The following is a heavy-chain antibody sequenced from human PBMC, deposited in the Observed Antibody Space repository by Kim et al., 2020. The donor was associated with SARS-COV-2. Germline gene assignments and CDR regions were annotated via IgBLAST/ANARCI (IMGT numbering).Heavy chain of an antibody. CDR3: ARERGNAGYRD. CDR2: T. J-gene: IGHJ4*02. D-gene: IGHD5-12*01. Sequence: TCYADSLSGRFTSSRHNAKNALYLQMNSLRAEDTALYFCARERGNAGYRDWGQGTLVTVSS. V-gene: IGHV3-20*03.